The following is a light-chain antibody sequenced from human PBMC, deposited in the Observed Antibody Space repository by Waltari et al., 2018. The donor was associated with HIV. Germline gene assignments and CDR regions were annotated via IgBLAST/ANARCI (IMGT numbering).Light chain of an antibody. V-gene: IGLV1-44*01. CDR1: SSNIGSNS. CDR2: STN. J-gene: IGLJ2*01. Sequence: QSVLTQSPSASGTPGQRVTISCSGGSSNIGSNSVHWYQQLPGTAPRLLLYSTNPRPSRVPDRFSGSKSGTSASLAISGLQSEDEADYYCATWDDTLNGVIFGGGTKLTVL. CDR3: ATWDDTLNGVI.